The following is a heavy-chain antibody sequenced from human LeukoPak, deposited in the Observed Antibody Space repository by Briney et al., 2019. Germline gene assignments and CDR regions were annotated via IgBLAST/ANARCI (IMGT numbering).Heavy chain of an antibody. CDR3: ARGEVWFGELDY. J-gene: IGHJ4*02. D-gene: IGHD3-10*01. Sequence: KFQGRVTITRDTSASTAYMELSTLRSDDTAVYYCARGEVWFGELDYWGQGTLVTVSS. V-gene: IGHV1-3*01.